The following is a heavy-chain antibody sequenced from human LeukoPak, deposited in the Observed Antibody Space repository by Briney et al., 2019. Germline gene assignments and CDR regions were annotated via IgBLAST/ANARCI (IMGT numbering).Heavy chain of an antibody. Sequence: AGGSLQISCKGSGYHFSTYWIGWVRQLPGQGLEWMGIIYPGDSDTTYSPSSQGQVTISADKSISTAYLQWSSLKASDTAMYYCARQEIGRSSWYYWFDPWGQGTLVTVSS. V-gene: IGHV5-51*01. CDR1: GYHFSTYW. J-gene: IGHJ5*02. CDR3: ARQEIGRSSWYYWFDP. D-gene: IGHD6-13*01. CDR2: IYPGDSDT.